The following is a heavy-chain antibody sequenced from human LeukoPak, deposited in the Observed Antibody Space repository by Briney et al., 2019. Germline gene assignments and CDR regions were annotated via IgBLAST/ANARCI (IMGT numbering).Heavy chain of an antibody. CDR3: ARLPDYYYGMDV. CDR1: GGSISSYY. J-gene: IGHJ6*02. CDR2: FYYSGSS. V-gene: IGHV4-59*08. Sequence: SETLSLTCTVCGGSISSYYWCWSRQPPRQGLEWVWYFYYSGSSNYNPSLKSRVTISVATSQNQCSLKLSSVTAADTAVYYCARLPDYYYGMDVWGQGTTVTVSS.